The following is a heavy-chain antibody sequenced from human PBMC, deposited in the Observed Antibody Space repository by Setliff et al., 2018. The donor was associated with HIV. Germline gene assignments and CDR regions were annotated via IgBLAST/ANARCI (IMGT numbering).Heavy chain of an antibody. CDR1: GGSISSGRYH. V-gene: IGHV4-39*01. CDR3: AMTGYSATWYLDL. J-gene: IGHJ4*02. CDR2: FSYSDTGTS. D-gene: IGHD5-18*01. Sequence: PSETLSLTCTVSGGSISSGRYHWAWIRQPPGRGPEWIGSFSYSDTGTSHYNPSLKSRVTTFADTSKNQFSLFLSSVTAADTGVYYCAMTGYSATWYLDLWGQGTLVTVS.